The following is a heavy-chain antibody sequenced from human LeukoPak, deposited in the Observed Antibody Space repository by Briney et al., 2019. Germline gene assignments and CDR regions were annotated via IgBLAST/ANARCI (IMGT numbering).Heavy chain of an antibody. CDR3: ARTTVTTFQVHYYYYGMDV. J-gene: IGHJ6*02. CDR2: IIPIFGTA. D-gene: IGHD4-17*01. CDR1: GGTFSSYA. Sequence: ASVKVSRKASGGTFSSYAISWVRQAPGQGLEWMGGIIPIFGTANYAQKFQGRVTITADESTSTAYMELSSLRSEDTAVYYCARTTVTTFQVHYYYYGMDVWGQGTTVTVSS. V-gene: IGHV1-69*13.